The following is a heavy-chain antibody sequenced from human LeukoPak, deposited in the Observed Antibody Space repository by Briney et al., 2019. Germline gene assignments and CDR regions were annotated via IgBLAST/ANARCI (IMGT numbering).Heavy chain of an antibody. Sequence: GESLKISCKGSGYSFTSYWIGWVRQMPGKGLEWMGIIYPGDSDTRYSPSFQGQVTISADKSISTAYLQWSSLKASDTAMYYCVTSGSYLGDYYYYYGMDVWGQGTTVTVSS. V-gene: IGHV5-51*01. CDR3: VTSGSYLGDYYYYYGMDV. CDR2: IYPGDSDT. CDR1: GYSFTSYW. J-gene: IGHJ6*02. D-gene: IGHD1-26*01.